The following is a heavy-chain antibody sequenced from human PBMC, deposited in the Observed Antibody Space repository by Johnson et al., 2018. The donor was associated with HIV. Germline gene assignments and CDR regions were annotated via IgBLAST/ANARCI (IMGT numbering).Heavy chain of an antibody. Sequence: VQLVESGGGVVRPGGSLRLSCAASGFTFDDYGMSWVRQAPGKGLEWVSGINWSGGSTGYADSVKGRFTISRDNAKHSLYLQMNSLRAADTALYYCARARRDLTTIAAAGTHHDAFDIWGQGTMVTVSS. CDR1: GFTFDDYG. CDR3: ARARRDLTTIAAAGTHHDAFDI. D-gene: IGHD6-13*01. CDR2: INWSGGST. V-gene: IGHV3-20*04. J-gene: IGHJ3*02.